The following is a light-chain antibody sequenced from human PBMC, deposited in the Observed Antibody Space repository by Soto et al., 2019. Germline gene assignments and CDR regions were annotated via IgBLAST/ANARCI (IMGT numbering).Light chain of an antibody. Sequence: QAVVTQEPSLTVSPGGTVTLTCASSTGAVTSDYYPNWLQQKPGQAPRSLIHSTYARHFWTPARFSSSLLGGKAALTVSDVQPEDEADYYCLLYHGAAQVFGGGTKLTVL. V-gene: IGLV7-43*01. CDR2: STY. CDR3: LLYHGAAQV. J-gene: IGLJ3*02. CDR1: TGAVTSDYY.